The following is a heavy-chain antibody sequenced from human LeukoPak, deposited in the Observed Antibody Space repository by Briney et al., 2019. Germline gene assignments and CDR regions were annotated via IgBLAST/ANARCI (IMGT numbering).Heavy chain of an antibody. CDR1: GCTFTTYW. CDR3: ARATRSVNY. Sequence: GWSLRLSCASSGCTFTTYWMSWVRQAPGRGLEWVAVINQDGSNKVYVDSVKGRFTISRDNPKNTLFVQLNSLRGEDTAVLYCARATRSVNYWGQGSLVSV. J-gene: IGHJ4*02. CDR2: INQDGSNK. V-gene: IGHV3-7*04.